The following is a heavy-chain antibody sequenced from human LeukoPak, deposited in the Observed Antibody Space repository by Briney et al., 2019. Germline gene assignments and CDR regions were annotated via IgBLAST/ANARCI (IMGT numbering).Heavy chain of an antibody. Sequence: GGSLRLSCAASGFTFSSYLMHWVRQAPGKGLVWVSRINSDGSSTFYADSVKGRFTTSRDNAENTVYLQMNSLRADDTGVYYCARIPGGAGCQSDYWGQGTLVIVSS. J-gene: IGHJ4*02. CDR3: ARIPGGAGCQSDY. D-gene: IGHD4/OR15-4a*01. CDR1: GFTFSSYL. V-gene: IGHV3-74*01. CDR2: INSDGSST.